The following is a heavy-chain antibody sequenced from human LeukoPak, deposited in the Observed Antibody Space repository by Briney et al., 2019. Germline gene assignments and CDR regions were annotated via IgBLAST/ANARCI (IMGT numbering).Heavy chain of an antibody. J-gene: IGHJ4*02. CDR3: ARESLDSSTFDY. D-gene: IGHD6-13*01. CDR1: GGSFSGYY. CDR2: INHSGST. V-gene: IGHV4-34*01. Sequence: SETLSLTCAVYGGSFSGYYWSWIRQPPGKGLEWIGEINHSGSTNYNPSLKSRVTISVDTSKNQFSLKLSSVTAADTAVYYCARESLDSSTFDYWGQGTLVTVSS.